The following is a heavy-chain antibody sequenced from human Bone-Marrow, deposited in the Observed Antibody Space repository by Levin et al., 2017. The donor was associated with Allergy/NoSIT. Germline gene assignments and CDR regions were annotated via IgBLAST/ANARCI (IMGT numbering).Heavy chain of an antibody. CDR2: ISSGSSHI. Sequence: GGSLRLSCAASGLSFSNYDMNWVRQAPGKGLEWVSSISSGSSHIDYADSVKGRFTISRDNAKNSLYLQMNSLRLEDTAVYFCASWAMFYYDGSDFDYFDYGMDVWGQGTTVTVSS. V-gene: IGHV3-21*06. D-gene: IGHD3-16*01. J-gene: IGHJ6*02. CDR3: ASWAMFYYDGSDFDYFDYGMDV. CDR1: GLSFSNYD.